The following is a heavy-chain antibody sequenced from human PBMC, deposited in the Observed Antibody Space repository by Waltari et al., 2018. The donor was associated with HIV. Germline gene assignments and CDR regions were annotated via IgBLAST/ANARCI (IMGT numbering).Heavy chain of an antibody. J-gene: IGHJ4*02. CDR3: ATASRVVVTDRAAFDY. CDR1: GYSLSDLS. V-gene: IGHV1-24*01. CDR2: FDPEDGEI. Sequence: QVQLVQSGAEVKKPGASVQVSCKVSGYSLSDLSMHWVRQAPGTGPEWRGGFDPEDGEIIDAQHFQGRVTMTEDTSTDTAYMELSSLRSEDTAVYYCATASRVVVTDRAAFDYGGQGTLVTVSS. D-gene: IGHD2-21*02.